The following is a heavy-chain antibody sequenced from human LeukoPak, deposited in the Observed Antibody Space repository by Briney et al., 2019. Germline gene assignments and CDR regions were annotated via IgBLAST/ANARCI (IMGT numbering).Heavy chain of an antibody. CDR2: ISRNSGSI. Sequence: GGSLRLSCAASGFTFDDYAMHWVRQAPGKGLEWVSGISRNSGSIGYADSVKGRFTISRDNAKNSLYLQMNSLRAEDTALYYCARSIVVVVAATLFDYWGQGTLVTVSS. CDR1: GFTFDDYA. CDR3: ARSIVVVVAATLFDY. J-gene: IGHJ4*02. D-gene: IGHD2-15*01. V-gene: IGHV3-9*01.